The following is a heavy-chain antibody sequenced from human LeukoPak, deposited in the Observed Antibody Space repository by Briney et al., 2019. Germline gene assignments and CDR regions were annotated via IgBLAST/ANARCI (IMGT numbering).Heavy chain of an antibody. CDR1: GGSISSSSYY. Sequence: SPETLSLTCTVSGGSISSSSYYWGWIRQPPGKGLEWIGSIYYSGSTYYNPSLKSRVTISVDTSKNQFSLKLSSVTAADTAVYYCARLWYYGSGSYYPTMDVWGQGTTVTVSS. J-gene: IGHJ6*02. D-gene: IGHD3-10*01. CDR3: ARLWYYGSGSYYPTMDV. CDR2: IYYSGST. V-gene: IGHV4-39*01.